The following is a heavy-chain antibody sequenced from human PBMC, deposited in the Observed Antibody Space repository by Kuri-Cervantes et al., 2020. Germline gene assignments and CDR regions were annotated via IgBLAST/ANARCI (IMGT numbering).Heavy chain of an antibody. J-gene: IGHJ2*01. D-gene: IGHD3-10*01. CDR1: RYTLTELS. CDR2: FDPEDGET. V-gene: IGHV1-24*01. Sequence: ASVKVSCKVSRYTLTELSMHWVRQAPGKGLEWMGGFDPEDGETVYAQKFQGRVTMTEGTSTDTAYMELSSLRSEDTAVYYCATDLITMVRGEVGYFDLWGRGTLVTVSS. CDR3: ATDLITMVRGEVGYFDL.